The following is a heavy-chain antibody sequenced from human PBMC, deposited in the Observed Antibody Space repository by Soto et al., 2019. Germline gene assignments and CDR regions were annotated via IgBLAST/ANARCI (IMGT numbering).Heavy chain of an antibody. J-gene: IGHJ3*02. CDR1: GYTFTSYA. V-gene: IGHV1-3*01. CDR3: ARSQWLAHDAFDI. Sequence: GESLKISCKGSGYTFTSYAMHWVRQAPGQRLEWMGWINAGNGNTKYSQKFQGRVTITRDTSASTAYMELSSLRSEDTAVYYCARSQWLAHDAFDIWGQGTMVTVSS. D-gene: IGHD6-19*01. CDR2: INAGNGNT.